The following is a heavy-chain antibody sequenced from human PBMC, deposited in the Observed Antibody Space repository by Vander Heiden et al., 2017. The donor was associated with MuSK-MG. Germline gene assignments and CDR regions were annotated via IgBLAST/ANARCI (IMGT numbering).Heavy chain of an antibody. V-gene: IGHV3-23*01. CDR3: AKGGWLEY. D-gene: IGHD2-15*01. J-gene: IGHJ4*02. Sequence: EVQLLESGGGLEQSGGSLRLSCAASRFTCNTNDISWVRHAPGRGLEWVSVISFSDGGTYYADSVKGRFTISRDNSKNTLYLQMNSLRADDTAVYYCAKGGWLEYWGQGTLVTVSS. CDR2: ISFSDGGT. CDR1: RFTCNTND.